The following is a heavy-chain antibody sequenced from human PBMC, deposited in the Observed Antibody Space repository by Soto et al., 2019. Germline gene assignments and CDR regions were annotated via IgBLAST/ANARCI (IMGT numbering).Heavy chain of an antibody. D-gene: IGHD1-1*01. Sequence: ASVKVSCKASGYTFTGYYMHWVRQAPGQGLEWMGWINPNSGGTNYAQKFQGRVTMTRDTSISTAYMELSRLRSDETAVYYCARVGTTGTTAAFDIWGQGTMVTVSS. J-gene: IGHJ3*02. CDR1: GYTFTGYY. CDR3: ARVGTTGTTAAFDI. V-gene: IGHV1-2*02. CDR2: INPNSGGT.